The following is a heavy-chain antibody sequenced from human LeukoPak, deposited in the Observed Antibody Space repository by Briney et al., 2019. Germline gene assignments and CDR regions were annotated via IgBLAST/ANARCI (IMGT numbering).Heavy chain of an antibody. J-gene: IGHJ2*01. Sequence: SETLSLTCTVSGGSISSGDYYWSYIRQPAGKGLEYIGRIYRSGSTNYNPSLKSRVIISVDTSKNQFSLKLSSVTAADTAVYYCARVSSSWYQDWYFDLWGRGTLVTVSS. CDR1: GGSISSGDYY. V-gene: IGHV4-61*02. D-gene: IGHD6-13*01. CDR3: ARVSSSWYQDWYFDL. CDR2: IYRSGST.